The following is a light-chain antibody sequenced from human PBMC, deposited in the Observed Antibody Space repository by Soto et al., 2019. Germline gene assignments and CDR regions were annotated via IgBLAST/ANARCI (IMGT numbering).Light chain of an antibody. J-gene: IGKJ4*01. CDR3: QQYNIWPLT. CDR1: QSVSSD. Sequence: ETQMTQSPVTLSVSPGERVTLSCRASQSVSSDLAWYQKKPGQPPRLLIYGAATRATGIPARFSGSGSGTEFTLTINSLHSEDFALYYCQQYNIWPLTFGGGTRVQIK. V-gene: IGKV3-15*01. CDR2: GAA.